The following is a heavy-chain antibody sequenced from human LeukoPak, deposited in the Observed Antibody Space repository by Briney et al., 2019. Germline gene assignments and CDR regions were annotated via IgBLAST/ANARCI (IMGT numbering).Heavy chain of an antibody. CDR2: ISSSSSYI. CDR1: GFTFSSYS. CDR3: AREGGDFWSDSAFDI. J-gene: IGHJ3*02. D-gene: IGHD3-3*01. Sequence: GGSLRLSCAASGFTFSSYSMNWVRQAPGKGLEWVSSISSSSSYIYYADSVKGRFTISRDNAKNSLYLQMNSLRAEDTAVYYCAREGGDFWSDSAFDIWGQGTMVTVSS. V-gene: IGHV3-21*01.